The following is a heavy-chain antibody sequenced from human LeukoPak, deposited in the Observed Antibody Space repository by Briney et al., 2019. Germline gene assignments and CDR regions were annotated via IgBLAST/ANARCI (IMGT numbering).Heavy chain of an antibody. D-gene: IGHD3-22*01. J-gene: IGHJ4*02. CDR2: ISSSSSYI. Sequence: GGSLRLSCAGSGFTFSNYWMTWVRQAPGKGLEWVSSISSSSSYIYYADSVKGRFTISRDNAKNSLYLQMNSLRAEDTAVYYCARLYDGSAYHADHFDYWGQGTLVIVSS. CDR1: GFTFSNYW. CDR3: ARLYDGSAYHADHFDY. V-gene: IGHV3-21*01.